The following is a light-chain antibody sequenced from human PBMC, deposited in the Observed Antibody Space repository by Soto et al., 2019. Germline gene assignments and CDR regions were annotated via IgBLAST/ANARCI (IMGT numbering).Light chain of an antibody. V-gene: IGLV4-69*01. Sequence: QLVLTQSPSASASLGASVKLTCTLSSGHSSYAIAWHQQQPEKGPRYLMKLNSYGSHSKGDGIPDRFSGSSSGAERYLTISSLQSEDEADYYCQTWGTGIWVFGGGTKLTVL. CDR2: LNSYGSH. CDR3: QTWGTGIWV. J-gene: IGLJ3*02. CDR1: SGHSSYA.